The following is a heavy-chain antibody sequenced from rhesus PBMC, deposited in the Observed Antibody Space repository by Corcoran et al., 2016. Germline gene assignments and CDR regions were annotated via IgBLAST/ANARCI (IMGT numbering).Heavy chain of an antibody. Sequence: QVQLQESGPGLVKPSETLSLTCAVSGVSISDDYYWSWIRPPPGKGLEWIGYTYGSGGDTNYNPSLKNRVTISIDTSKSQFSLKLSSVTAADTAVYYCAIPGKRYIYYGVDSWGQGVVVTVSS. CDR2: TYGSGGDT. D-gene: IGHD3-40*01. CDR3: AIPGKRYIYYGVDS. J-gene: IGHJ6*01. CDR1: GVSISDDYY. V-gene: IGHV4-106*01.